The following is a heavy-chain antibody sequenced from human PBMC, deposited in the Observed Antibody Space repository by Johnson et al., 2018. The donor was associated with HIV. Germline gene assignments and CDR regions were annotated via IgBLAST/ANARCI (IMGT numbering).Heavy chain of an antibody. CDR1: GFSFSDYY. J-gene: IGHJ3*02. CDR2: ISSSGSTI. Sequence: QVQLVESGGGLVKPGGSLRLSCTASGFSFSDYYMSWIRQAPGKGLEWVSYISSSGSTIYYADSVKGRFTISRDNSKNTLYLQMNSLRAEDTAVYYCAKGFFELDDAFDIWGQGTMVTVSS. D-gene: IGHD3/OR15-3a*01. V-gene: IGHV3-11*04. CDR3: AKGFFELDDAFDI.